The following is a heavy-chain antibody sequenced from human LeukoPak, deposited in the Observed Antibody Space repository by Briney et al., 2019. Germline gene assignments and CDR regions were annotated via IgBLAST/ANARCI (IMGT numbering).Heavy chain of an antibody. D-gene: IGHD2-15*01. V-gene: IGHV4-34*01. CDR2: INHSGST. J-gene: IGHJ5*02. CDR1: SGSFSGYY. CDR3: AREDIVVVVAAGSQYNWFDP. Sequence: PSETLSLTCAVYSGSFSGYYWSWIRQPPGKGLEWLGEINHSGSTNYNPSLKSRVTISVDTSKIQFSLKLSSVTAADTAVYYCAREDIVVVVAAGSQYNWFDPWGQGTLVTVSS.